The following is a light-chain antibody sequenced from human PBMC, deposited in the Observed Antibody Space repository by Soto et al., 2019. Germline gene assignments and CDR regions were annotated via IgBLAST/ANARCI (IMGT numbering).Light chain of an antibody. CDR2: DVS. CDR1: NNDVGGYKL. V-gene: IGLV2-11*01. J-gene: IGLJ3*02. Sequence: QSVLTQPASVSGSPGQSITISCTGTNNDVGGYKLVSWYQQHPGKAPKLMIYDVSKRPSGVPDRFSGSKSGNTASLTISGLQAEDEADYYCCSYAGSYTWVFGGGTKLTVL. CDR3: CSYAGSYTWV.